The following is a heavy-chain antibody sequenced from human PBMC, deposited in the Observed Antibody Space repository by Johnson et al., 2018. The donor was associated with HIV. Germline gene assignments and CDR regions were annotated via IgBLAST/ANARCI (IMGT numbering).Heavy chain of an antibody. CDR2: IKQDGSET. J-gene: IGHJ3*02. D-gene: IGHD1-7*01. Sequence: EVQLVESGGGLVQPGGSLRLSCAASGFTFSNYWMSWVRQAPGKGLEWVANIKQDGSETYYADSVKGRFTISRDNSKNTLYLQMKSLRAEDTAVYYCAKGRSGTTASIDAFDIWGQGTMVTVSS. CDR1: GFTFSNYW. CDR3: AKGRSGTTASIDAFDI. V-gene: IGHV3-7*02.